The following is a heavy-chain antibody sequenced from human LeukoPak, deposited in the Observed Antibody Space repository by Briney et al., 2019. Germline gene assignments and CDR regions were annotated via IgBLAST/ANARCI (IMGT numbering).Heavy chain of an antibody. V-gene: IGHV3-23*01. CDR2: ISGSGGST. D-gene: IGHD3-22*01. J-gene: IGHJ4*02. Sequence: GGSLRLSCAASGFTFSSYAMSWVRQAPGEGLEWVSAISGSGGSTYYADSVKGRFTIPRDNSKNTLYLQMNSLRAEDTAVYYCAKEYYYDSSGYYDYWGQGTLVTVSS. CDR1: GFTFSSYA. CDR3: AKEYYYDSSGYYDY.